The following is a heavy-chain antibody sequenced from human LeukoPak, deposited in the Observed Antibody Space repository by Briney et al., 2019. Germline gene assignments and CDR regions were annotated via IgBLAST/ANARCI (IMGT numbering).Heavy chain of an antibody. CDR1: GYSISSGYY. D-gene: IGHD3-3*01. V-gene: IGHV4-38-2*02. Sequence: PSETLSLTCTVSGYSISSGYYWGWIRQPPGKGLEWIGSIYHSGSTYHNPSHKSRVTISVDTSKNQFSLKLSSVTAADTAVYYCARDPNDFWSGAFDIWGQGTMVTVSS. J-gene: IGHJ3*02. CDR2: IYHSGST. CDR3: ARDPNDFWSGAFDI.